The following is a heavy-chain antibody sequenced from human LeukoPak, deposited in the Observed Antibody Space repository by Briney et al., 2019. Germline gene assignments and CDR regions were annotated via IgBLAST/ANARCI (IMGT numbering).Heavy chain of an antibody. Sequence: PGGSLRLSCAASGFIFSDYDMTWIRQAPGKGLEWVSYIRISGRTIYYGDSVKGRFTISRDNSKNSVYLHMSKLRAEDTSWYYFAELGITMIGGVWGKGTTVTISS. CDR1: GFIFSDYD. CDR3: AELGITMIGGV. J-gene: IGHJ6*04. CDR2: IRISGRTI. V-gene: IGHV3-11*01. D-gene: IGHD3-10*02.